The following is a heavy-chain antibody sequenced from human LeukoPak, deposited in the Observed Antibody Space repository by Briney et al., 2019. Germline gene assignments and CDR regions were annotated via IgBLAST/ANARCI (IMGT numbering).Heavy chain of an antibody. J-gene: IGHJ4*02. D-gene: IGHD3-22*01. Sequence: GASVKVSCKASGYTFTRYDINWVRQATGQGLEWMGWINTKSGMTGHAQKFQGRISITKDTSITTVYMELSSLSPEDTAVYFCARVDGSVDYWGQGTLVTVSS. CDR1: GYTFTRYD. CDR2: INTKSGMT. CDR3: ARVDGSVDY. V-gene: IGHV1-8*03.